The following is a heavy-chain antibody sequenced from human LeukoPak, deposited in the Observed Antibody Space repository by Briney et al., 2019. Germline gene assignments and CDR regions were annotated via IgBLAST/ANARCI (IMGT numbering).Heavy chain of an antibody. CDR1: GGSISSYY. D-gene: IGHD5-18*01. CDR3: ARDGYSYGTLFDY. CDR2: IYTSGST. V-gene: IGHV4-4*07. Sequence: SETLSLTCTVSGGSISSYYWSWIRQPAGKGLEWIGRIYTSGSTNYNPSLKGRATMSVDTSKNQFSLKVSSVTAADTAVYYCARDGYSYGTLFDYWGQGTLVTVSS. J-gene: IGHJ4*02.